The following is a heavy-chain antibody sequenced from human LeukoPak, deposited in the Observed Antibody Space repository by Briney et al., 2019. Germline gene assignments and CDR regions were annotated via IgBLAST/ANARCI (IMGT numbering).Heavy chain of an antibody. CDR2: INTNTGNP. J-gene: IGHJ4*02. Sequence: ASVKVSCKASGYTFTSYAMNWVREAPGQGLEWMGWINTNTGNPTYAQVLTGRFVFSLDTSVSTAYLQISSLKAEDTTVYYCAIWYCSGGRCYSNARTFDYWGQGTRVTVSS. CDR3: AIWYCSGGRCYSNARTFDY. V-gene: IGHV7-4-1*02. CDR1: GYTFTSYA. D-gene: IGHD2-15*01.